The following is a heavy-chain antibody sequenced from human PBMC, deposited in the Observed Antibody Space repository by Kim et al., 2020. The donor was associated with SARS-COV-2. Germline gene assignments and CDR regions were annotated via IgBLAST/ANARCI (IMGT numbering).Heavy chain of an antibody. Sequence: KFQGRVTITADKSTSTAYMELSSLRSEDTAVYYCARGVARDSSSWYYFDYWGQGTLVTVSS. D-gene: IGHD6-13*01. CDR3: ARGVARDSSSWYYFDY. V-gene: IGHV1-69*04. J-gene: IGHJ4*02.